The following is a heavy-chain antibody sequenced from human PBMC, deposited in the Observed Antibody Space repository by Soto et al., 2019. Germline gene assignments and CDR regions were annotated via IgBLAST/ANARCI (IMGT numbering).Heavy chain of an antibody. D-gene: IGHD3-3*01. CDR2: ISSSSSYI. CDR3: ARAGEPTIFGVVIHPYPDY. CDR1: GFTFSSYS. V-gene: IGHV3-21*01. Sequence: EVQLVESGGGLVKPGGSLRLSCAASGFTFSSYSMNWVRQAPGKGLEWVSSISSSSSYIYYADSVKGRFTISRDNAKNSLYLQMNSRRAEDTAVYYCARAGEPTIFGVVIHPYPDYWGQGTLVTVSS. J-gene: IGHJ4*02.